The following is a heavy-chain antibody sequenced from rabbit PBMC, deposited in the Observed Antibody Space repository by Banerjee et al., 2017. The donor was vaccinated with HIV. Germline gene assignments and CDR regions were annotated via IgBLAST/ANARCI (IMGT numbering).Heavy chain of an antibody. V-gene: IGHV1S45*01. Sequence: QQQLVESGGGLVQPEGSLTLTCKASGFSFSSGYDMCWVRQAPGKGLEWIACIDNGDGSTHYASWAKGRFTISKASSTTVTLQMTSLTAADTATYFCARDINYDAYTYFNLRGPGTLVTVS. CDR2: IDNGDGST. CDR3: ARDINYDAYTYFNL. D-gene: IGHD2-1*01. J-gene: IGHJ4*01. CDR1: GFSFSSGYD.